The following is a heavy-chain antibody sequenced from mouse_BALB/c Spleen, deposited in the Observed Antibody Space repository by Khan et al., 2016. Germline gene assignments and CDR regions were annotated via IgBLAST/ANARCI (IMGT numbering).Heavy chain of an antibody. CDR2: ISYSGKT. J-gene: IGHJ4*01. V-gene: IGHV3-8*02. D-gene: IGHD1-1*01. CDR3: ASYLYSYGSSYDTMDH. Sequence: VQLQQSGPSLVKPSQTLSLTCSVTGDSITSGYWNWIRKFPGNKLEYMGYISYSGKTYYNPSLKSRISITRDTSKNQYYLKLNSVTTEDTATYYCASYLYSYGSSYDTMDHWGQGTSVTVSS. CDR1: GDSITSGY.